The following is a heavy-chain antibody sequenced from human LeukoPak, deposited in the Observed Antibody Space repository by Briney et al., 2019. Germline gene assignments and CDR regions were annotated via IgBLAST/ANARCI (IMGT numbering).Heavy chain of an antibody. J-gene: IGHJ4*02. V-gene: IGHV1-58*01. Sequence: SVKVSCKASGFTFTSSAVQWVRQARGQRLGWIGRIVVGSGNTNYAQKFQERVTITRDMSTSTAYMELSSLRSEDTAVYYCVGSSGYSPLPDYWGQGTLVTVSS. CDR2: IVVGSGNT. D-gene: IGHD3-22*01. CDR3: VGSSGYSPLPDY. CDR1: GFTFTSSA.